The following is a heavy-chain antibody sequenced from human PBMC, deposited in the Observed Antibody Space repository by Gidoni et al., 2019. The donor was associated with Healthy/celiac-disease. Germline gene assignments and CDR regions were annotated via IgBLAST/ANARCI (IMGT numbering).Heavy chain of an antibody. CDR2: ISWDSGSI. CDR3: AKERRTYGDHVGWYFDL. J-gene: IGHJ2*01. Sequence: EVQLVESGGGLVQPGRSLRLSCAASGFTFDDYAMHWVRQAPGKGLEWVSGISWDSGSIGYADSVKGRFTISRDNAKNSLYLQMNSLRAEDTALYYCAKERRTYGDHVGWYFDLWGRGTLVTVSS. CDR1: GFTFDDYA. V-gene: IGHV3-9*01. D-gene: IGHD4-17*01.